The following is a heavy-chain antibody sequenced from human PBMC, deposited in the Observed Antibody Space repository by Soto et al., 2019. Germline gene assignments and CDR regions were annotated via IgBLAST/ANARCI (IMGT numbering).Heavy chain of an antibody. D-gene: IGHD4-17*01. CDR2: INSDGSST. V-gene: IGHV3-74*01. Sequence: EEQLVASGGGLVQPGGSLRLSCAASGFTVSSYLMHWVRQAPGKGLVWVSRINSDGSSTSFADSVKGRFTISRDNAKNTRYLQMNSLRAEDTAVYYCARVNYGDYGGVYDYWGQGTLVTVSS. CDR1: GFTVSSYL. CDR3: ARVNYGDYGGVYDY. J-gene: IGHJ4*02.